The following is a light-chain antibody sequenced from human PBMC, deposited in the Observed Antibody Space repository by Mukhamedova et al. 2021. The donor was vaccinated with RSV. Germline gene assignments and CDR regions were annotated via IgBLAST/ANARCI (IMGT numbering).Light chain of an antibody. CDR3: SSYTSSSTKKV. V-gene: IGLV2-18*02. Sequence: RPSGVPDRFSGSKSGNTASLTISGLQAEDEADYYCSSYTSSSTKKVFGGGTKLTVL. J-gene: IGLJ3*02.